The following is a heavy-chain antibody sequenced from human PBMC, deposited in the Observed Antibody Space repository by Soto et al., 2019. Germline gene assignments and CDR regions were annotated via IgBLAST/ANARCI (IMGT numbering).Heavy chain of an antibody. D-gene: IGHD3-22*01. CDR3: ATGVGYYDPYGMDV. CDR1: GLTFSYVW. J-gene: IGHJ6*02. V-gene: IGHV3-15*01. CDR2: LKSKTDGGTT. Sequence: PGGSLRLSCAASGLTFSYVWMTWVRQAPGKGLEWVGRLKSKTDGGTTDYAAPVKGRFTISRDDSQNTLYLQMNSLKTEDTAVYYCATGVGYYDPYGMDVWGQGTTVTVSS.